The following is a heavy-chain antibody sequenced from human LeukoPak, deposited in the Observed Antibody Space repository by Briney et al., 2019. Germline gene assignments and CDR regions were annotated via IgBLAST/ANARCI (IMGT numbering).Heavy chain of an antibody. CDR1: GFTFSSYW. V-gene: IGHV3-74*01. Sequence: GGSLRLSCAASGFTFSSYWMHWVRQAPGKGLVWVSRINSDGSSTSYADSVKGRFTISRDNAKNSLYLQMNSLRAEDTAVYHCARGGFDGDYGFDYWGQGTLVTVSS. D-gene: IGHD4-17*01. CDR3: ARGGFDGDYGFDY. CDR2: INSDGSST. J-gene: IGHJ4*02.